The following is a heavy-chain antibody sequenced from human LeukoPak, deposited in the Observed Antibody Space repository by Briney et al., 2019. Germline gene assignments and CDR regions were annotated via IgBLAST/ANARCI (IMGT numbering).Heavy chain of an antibody. V-gene: IGHV3-48*04. D-gene: IGHD6-19*01. J-gene: IGHJ4*02. CDR3: ARDQQSIAVAGTLDY. Sequence: GGSLRLSCAASGFTFSSYTMNWVRQAPGKGLEWVAYINSRSTTIYYADSVKGRLTISRDNAKNSLYLQMNSLRAEDTAVYYCARDQQSIAVAGTLDYWGQGTLVTVSS. CDR1: GFTFSSYT. CDR2: INSRSTTI.